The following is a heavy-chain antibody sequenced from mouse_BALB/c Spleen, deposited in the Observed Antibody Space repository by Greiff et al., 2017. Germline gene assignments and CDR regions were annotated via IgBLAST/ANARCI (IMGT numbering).Heavy chain of an antibody. CDR1: GFTFSSFG. V-gene: IGHV5-17*02. J-gene: IGHJ2*01. D-gene: IGHD1-1*01. CDR2: ISSGSSTI. CDR3: ARAGWITTVVADY. Sequence: EVQGVESGGGLVQPGGSRKLSCAASGFTFSSFGMHWVRQAPEKGLECVAYISSGSSTIYYADTVKGRFTISRDNPKNTLFLQMTSLRSEDTAMYYCARAGWITTVVADYWGQGTTLTVSS.